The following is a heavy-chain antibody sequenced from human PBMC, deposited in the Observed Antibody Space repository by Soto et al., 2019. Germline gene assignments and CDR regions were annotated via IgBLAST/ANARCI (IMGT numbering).Heavy chain of an antibody. V-gene: IGHV2-5*02. Sequence: QITLKESGPTLVKVTQTLTLTCTFSGFSLSTSGVGVAWSRQPPGKALEWLALIYWDDDNRYSPSLKSRLTLTKDTSKHQVVLTMTNIDPVATATYYRAHTLIRRPTYYYGMDVWGQGTTVTVSS. CDR3: AHTLIRRPTYYYGMDV. J-gene: IGHJ6*02. CDR2: IYWDDDN. D-gene: IGHD3-10*01. CDR1: GFSLSTSGVG.